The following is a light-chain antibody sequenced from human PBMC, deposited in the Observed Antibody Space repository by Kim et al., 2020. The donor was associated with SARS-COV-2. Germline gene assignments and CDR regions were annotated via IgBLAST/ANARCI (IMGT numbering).Light chain of an antibody. CDR1: SIGSKS. J-gene: IGLJ2*01. V-gene: IGLV3-21*04. CDR3: QVWDSSSDHRVV. Sequence: SYELTQPPSVSVAPGKTARVSWGGNSIGSKSVHWYQQKSGQAPVLVIHYDSDRPSGIPVRFSGSNSGNTATLTINRVEAGDEADYYCQVWDSSSDHRVVFGGGTQLTVL. CDR2: YDS.